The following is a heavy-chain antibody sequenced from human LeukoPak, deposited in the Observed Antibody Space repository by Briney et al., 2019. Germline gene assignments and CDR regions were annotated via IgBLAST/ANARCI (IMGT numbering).Heavy chain of an antibody. V-gene: IGHV4-34*01. Sequence: SETLPLTCAVYGGSFSGYYWSWIRQPPGKGLEWIGEINHSGSTNYNPSLKSRVTISVDTSKNQFSLKLSSVTAADTAVYYCARGDLDYWGQGTLVTVSS. J-gene: IGHJ4*02. CDR3: ARGDLDY. CDR2: INHSGST. CDR1: GGSFSGYY.